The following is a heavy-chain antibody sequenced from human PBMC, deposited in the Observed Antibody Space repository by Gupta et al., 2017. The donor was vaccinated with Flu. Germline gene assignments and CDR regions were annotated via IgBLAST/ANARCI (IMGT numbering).Heavy chain of an antibody. J-gene: IGHJ1*01. CDR1: GVTLRACH. Sequence: EVQLVESGGDLVQPGGSLRLSCAASGVTLRACHMSWVRQAPGRGLEWLSYIGSGGNTDYAESVRGRFTISRDNAKNTLYLQMNNLRDEDTAVYYCARDFDWAFQHWGQGILVTVSS. CDR2: IGSGGNT. CDR3: ARDFDWAFQH. D-gene: IGHD3-9*01. V-gene: IGHV3-48*02.